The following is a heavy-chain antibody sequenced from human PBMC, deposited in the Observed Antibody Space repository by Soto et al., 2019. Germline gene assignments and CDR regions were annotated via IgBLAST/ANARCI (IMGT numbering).Heavy chain of an antibody. V-gene: IGHV3-48*03. CDR3: ARDYYSRMDV. CDR1: GFTFSSYE. Sequence: EVQLVESGGGLVQPGGSLRLSCAASGFTFSSYEMNWVRQAPGKDLEWVSYISSSGGSMYYADSVKGRFTISRDNAKNSLYLQINSMRAEDTSVYYCARDYYSRMDVWGQGTTVTVSS. CDR2: ISSSGGSM. D-gene: IGHD3-10*01. J-gene: IGHJ6*02.